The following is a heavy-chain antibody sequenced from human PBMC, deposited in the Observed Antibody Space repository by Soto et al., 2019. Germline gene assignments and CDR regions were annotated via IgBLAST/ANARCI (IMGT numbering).Heavy chain of an antibody. CDR2: IYYSGST. CDR3: ARYFCYYDSSGYYCPFDY. V-gene: IGHV4-61*01. Sequence: PSETLSLTYTVSGGSVSSGSYYWSWIRQPPGKGLEWIGYIYYSGSTNYNPSLKSRVTISVDTSKNQFSLKLSSVTAADTAVYYCARYFCYYDSSGYYCPFDYWGQGTLVTVSS. J-gene: IGHJ4*02. CDR1: GGSVSSGSYY. D-gene: IGHD3-22*01.